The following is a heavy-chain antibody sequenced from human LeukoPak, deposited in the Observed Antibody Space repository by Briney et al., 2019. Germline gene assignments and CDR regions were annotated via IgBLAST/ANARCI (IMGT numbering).Heavy chain of an antibody. V-gene: IGHV4-39*07. CDR2: IYYSGST. Sequence: SETLSLTCTVSGGSISSSSYYWGWIRQPPGKGLEWIGSIYYSGSTYYNPSLKSRVTISVDTSKNQFSLKLSSVTAADTAVYYCARGEYSSGWKGYWGQGTLVTVSS. CDR1: GGSISSSSYY. J-gene: IGHJ4*02. D-gene: IGHD6-19*01. CDR3: ARGEYSSGWKGY.